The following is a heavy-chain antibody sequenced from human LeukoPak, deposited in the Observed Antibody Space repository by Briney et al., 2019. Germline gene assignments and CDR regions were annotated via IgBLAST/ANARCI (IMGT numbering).Heavy chain of an antibody. V-gene: IGHV3-11*01. CDR3: AQDDYDTSAYYFDTEAFDI. J-gene: IGHJ3*02. CDR2: IFSSGTTV. Sequence: GGSLRLSCAASGFTFSASYMGWIRQAPGKGLEWVSYIFSSGTTVYYADSVKGRFTISRDNAKNSLFLHMNSLRADDTAVYYCAQDDYDTSAYYFDTEAFDIWGQGTMVTVSS. CDR1: GFTFSASY. D-gene: IGHD3-22*01.